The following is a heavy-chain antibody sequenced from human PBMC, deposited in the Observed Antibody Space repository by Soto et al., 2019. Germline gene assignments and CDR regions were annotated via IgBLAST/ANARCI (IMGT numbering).Heavy chain of an antibody. J-gene: IGHJ6*02. V-gene: IGHV1-69*12. D-gene: IGHD3-10*01. CDR3: ARRSGRDYYYGMDV. CDR1: GGTFSSYA. CDR2: IIPIFGTA. Sequence: QVQLVQSGAEVKKPGSSVKVSCKASGGTFSSYAISWVRQAPGQGLEGMGGIIPIFGTANYAQKFQGRVTITADESTSTAYMELSSLRSEDTAVYYCARRSGRDYYYGMDVWGQGTTVTVSS.